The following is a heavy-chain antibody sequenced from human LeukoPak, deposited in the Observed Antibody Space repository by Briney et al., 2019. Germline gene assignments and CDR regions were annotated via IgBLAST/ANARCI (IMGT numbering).Heavy chain of an antibody. V-gene: IGHV3-21*01. Sequence: GGSLRLSCAASGFTLSSYSMNWVRQAPGKGLEWVSSISSSSSYIYYADSVKGRFTISRDNAKNSLYLQMNSLRAEDTAVYYCAKDRANWAIDDWGQGTQVTVSS. CDR3: AKDRANWAIDD. J-gene: IGHJ4*02. CDR1: GFTLSSYS. CDR2: ISSSSSYI. D-gene: IGHD3-16*01.